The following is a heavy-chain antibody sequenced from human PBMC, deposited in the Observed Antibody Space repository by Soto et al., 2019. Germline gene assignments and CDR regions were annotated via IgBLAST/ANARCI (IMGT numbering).Heavy chain of an antibody. CDR1: GGTFSSYA. Sequence: SVKVSCKASGGTFSSYAISWVRQAPGQGLEWMGGIIPIFGTANYAQKFQGRVTITADKSTSTAYMELSSLRSEDTAVYYCARVIWGAARPVRENWFDPWGQGTLVTV. J-gene: IGHJ5*02. CDR2: IIPIFGTA. V-gene: IGHV1-69*06. CDR3: ARVIWGAARPVRENWFDP. D-gene: IGHD6-6*01.